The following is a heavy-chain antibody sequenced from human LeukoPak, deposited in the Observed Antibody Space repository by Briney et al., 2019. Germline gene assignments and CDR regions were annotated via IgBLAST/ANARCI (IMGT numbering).Heavy chain of an antibody. V-gene: IGHV3-7*01. D-gene: IGHD6-13*01. J-gene: IGHJ4*02. Sequence: QAGGSLRLSCAPSGFSFGSYWRSWARQAPGKGREWGATMKQDEREKYLVDSVKGRFTISRDNAKNSVYLQMNSLRAEDTAVYYCARGGGSGRYGLPFDHWGQGTLVTVSS. CDR2: MKQDEREK. CDR1: GFSFGSYW. CDR3: ARGGGSGRYGLPFDH.